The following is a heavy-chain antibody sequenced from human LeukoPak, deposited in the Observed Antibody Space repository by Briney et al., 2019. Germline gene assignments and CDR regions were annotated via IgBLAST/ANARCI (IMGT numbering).Heavy chain of an antibody. D-gene: IGHD2-15*01. CDR2: ISAYNGNT. CDR3: ARDQVYCSGGSCYWVGYYYYYGMDV. J-gene: IGHJ6*02. CDR1: GYTFTSDG. V-gene: IGHV1-18*01. Sequence: ASVKVSCKASGYTFTSDGISWVRQAPGQGLEWMGWISAYNGNTNYAQKLQGRVTMTTDTSTSTAYMELRSLRSDDTAVYYCARDQVYCSGGSCYWVGYYYYYGMDVWGQGTTVTVSS.